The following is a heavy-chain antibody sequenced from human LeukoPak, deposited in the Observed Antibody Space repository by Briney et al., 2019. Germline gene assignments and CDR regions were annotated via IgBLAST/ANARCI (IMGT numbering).Heavy chain of an antibody. J-gene: IGHJ4*02. V-gene: IGHV4-59*01. CDR1: DGSISSYY. D-gene: IGHD3-22*01. CDR3: ARWGHFDTSGYFVVDY. CDR2: IHYSGST. Sequence: SETLSLTCSISDGSISSYYWNWIRQSPGKGLEWIGHIHYSGSTHYNPSLQSQVSISIDTSKNHFSLKLRSVTAVDTAVYYCARWGHFDTSGYFVVDYWGQGTLVTVSS.